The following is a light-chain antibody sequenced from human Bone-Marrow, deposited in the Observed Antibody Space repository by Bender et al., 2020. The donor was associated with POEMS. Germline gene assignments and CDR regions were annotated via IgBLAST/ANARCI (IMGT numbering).Light chain of an antibody. CDR3: QAWDTNTAWV. CDR2: QDI. V-gene: IGLV3-1*01. J-gene: IGLJ3*02. Sequence: SSELTQPPSVSVSPGQTASITCSGDKLGDKYVSWFQQKPGQSPVQVIFQDIERPSGIPDRFSGANSGDTATLTITGTLGMDEADYYCQAWDTNTAWVFGGGTTLTVL. CDR1: KLGDKY.